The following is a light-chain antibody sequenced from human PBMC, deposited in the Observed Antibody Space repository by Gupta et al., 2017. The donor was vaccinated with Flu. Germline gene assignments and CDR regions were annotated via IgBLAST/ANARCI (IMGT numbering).Light chain of an antibody. Sequence: DLHMTQPPSSVSASVGDRVTVTCRASQVIYSQLGWYQQKPGKAPKLLIYPASTLQSGVPSRFSGSGSETEFTLTITRLQPEDSATYYCQKAYTFPLTFGEGSKVEIK. CDR1: QVIYSQ. CDR3: QKAYTFPLT. J-gene: IGKJ4*01. V-gene: IGKV1-12*01. CDR2: PAS.